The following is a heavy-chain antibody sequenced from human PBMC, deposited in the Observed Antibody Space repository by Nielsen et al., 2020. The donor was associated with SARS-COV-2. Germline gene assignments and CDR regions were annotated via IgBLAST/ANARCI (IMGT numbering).Heavy chain of an antibody. CDR3: ARVLRGDYVGVYFDY. Sequence: ASVKVSCKASGYTFSGYYMHWVRQAPGQGLEWMGRINPNSGGTNYAQKFQGRVTMTRDTSISTAYMELSRLRSDDTAVYYCARVLRGDYVGVYFDYWGQGTLVTVSS. D-gene: IGHD4-17*01. V-gene: IGHV1-2*06. J-gene: IGHJ4*02. CDR1: GYTFSGYY. CDR2: INPNSGGT.